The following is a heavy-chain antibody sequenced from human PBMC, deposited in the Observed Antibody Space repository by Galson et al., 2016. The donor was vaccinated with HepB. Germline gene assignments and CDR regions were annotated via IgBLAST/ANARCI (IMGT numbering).Heavy chain of an antibody. CDR3: ARGFTNFGVVIRRGFYALDV. J-gene: IGHJ6*02. V-gene: IGHV3-21*06. CDR2: ISIVSSQI. Sequence: GLDWVSSISIVSSQILYADSVKGRFPTSRDNGKSTLYLEMNSLRVEDAAVYYCARGFTNFGVVIRRGFYALDVWGQGTTVIVSS. D-gene: IGHD3-3*01.